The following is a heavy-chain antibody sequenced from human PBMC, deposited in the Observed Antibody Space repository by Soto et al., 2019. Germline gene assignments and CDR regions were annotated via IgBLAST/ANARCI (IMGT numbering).Heavy chain of an antibody. CDR2: INNYGSST. CDR3: AVARVLESPLAH. V-gene: IGHV3-74*01. Sequence: SLRLSCAASGFTFSNDWMHWVRQAPGKGLEWVSRINNYGSSTTYADSVKGRFTISRDNAKNTLYLQMNSLRAEDTAVYYCAVARVLESPLAHCAQRTLDIGSS. CDR1: GFTFSNDW. J-gene: IGHJ1*01. D-gene: IGHD1-1*01.